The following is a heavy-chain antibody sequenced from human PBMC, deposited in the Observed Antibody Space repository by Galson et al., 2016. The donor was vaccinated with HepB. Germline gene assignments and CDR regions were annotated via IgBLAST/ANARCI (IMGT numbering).Heavy chain of an antibody. CDR2: ISYDGSRK. J-gene: IGHJ2*01. V-gene: IGHV3-30-3*01. CDR1: GFTFSRSA. CDR3: VREGGSPGHRYFGL. D-gene: IGHD3-16*01. Sequence: SLRLSCAASGFTFSRSAMFWVRQAPGKGLEWVAAISYDGSRKYYADSVKGRFTITRDNSKNTLYLQMDGLRSEDTAVYYCVREGGSPGHRYFGLWGRGTLVPVSS.